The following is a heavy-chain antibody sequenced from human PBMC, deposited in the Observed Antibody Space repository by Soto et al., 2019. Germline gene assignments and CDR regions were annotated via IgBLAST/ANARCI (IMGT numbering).Heavy chain of an antibody. CDR3: AKSTGGTANGMDV. D-gene: IGHD2-8*02. CDR1: GFTFDEYG. CDR2: ISWNSGTI. V-gene: IGHV3-9*01. J-gene: IGHJ6*02. Sequence: EVQLVESGGGLVQPGSSLRLSCGASGFTFDEYGMHWVRQAPGKGLEWVSGISWNSGTIGYADSVKGRFTISRDNAKNSLYLKMSSMRAEDTALYYCAKSTGGTANGMDVWGQGTTVTVSS.